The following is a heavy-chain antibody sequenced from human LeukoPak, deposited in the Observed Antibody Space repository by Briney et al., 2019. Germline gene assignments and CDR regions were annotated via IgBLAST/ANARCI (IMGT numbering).Heavy chain of an antibody. CDR3: ARNSGSFSSDYYYMDV. J-gene: IGHJ6*03. CDR1: GGSISSYY. V-gene: IGHV4-4*07. Sequence: PSETLSLTCTVSGGSISSYYWSWIRQPAGKGLERIGRIYTSGSTNYNPSLKSRVTMSVDTSKNQFSLKLSSVTAADTAVYYCARNSGSFSSDYYYMDVWGKGTTVTVSS. CDR2: IYTSGST. D-gene: IGHD1-26*01.